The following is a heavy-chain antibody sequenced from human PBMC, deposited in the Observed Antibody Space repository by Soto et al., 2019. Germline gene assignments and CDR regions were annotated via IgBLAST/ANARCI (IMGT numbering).Heavy chain of an antibody. CDR1: GFSLSPSGVG. J-gene: IGHJ6*02. CDR3: ADIWFGELYYYYGMDV. V-gene: IGHV2-5*02. Sequence: SGPTLVNPTQTLTLTCTFSGFSLSPSGVGVGWIRQPPGKALEWLALIYWDYDKRYSPSLKSRLTITEDTSKNQVILTMTNMEHVDTATYYGADIWFGELYYYYGMDVWGQGTTVTVSS. CDR2: IYWDYDK. D-gene: IGHD3-10*01.